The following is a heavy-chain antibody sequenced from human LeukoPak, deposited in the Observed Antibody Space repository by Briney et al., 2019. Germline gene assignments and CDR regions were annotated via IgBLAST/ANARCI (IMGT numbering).Heavy chain of an antibody. CDR1: GFSFSSYV. V-gene: IGHV3-23*01. D-gene: IGHD1-14*01. Sequence: GGSLRLTCAASGFSFSSYVMSWVRQAPGKGLEWVSTISASGGNTYYADSVKGRFTISRDTSKNTLYLQMNSLRAEDTAVYYCAKLYGSSRNLDYWGQGTLVTVSS. J-gene: IGHJ4*02. CDR2: ISASGGNT. CDR3: AKLYGSSRNLDY.